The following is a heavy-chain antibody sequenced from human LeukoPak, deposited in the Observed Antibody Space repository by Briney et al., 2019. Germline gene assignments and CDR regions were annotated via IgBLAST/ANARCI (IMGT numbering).Heavy chain of an antibody. CDR3: ATDLYSRRMNYYGSGSYFAY. CDR2: INTVSGNT. J-gene: IGHJ4*02. V-gene: IGHV1-3*04. D-gene: IGHD3-10*01. Sequence: ASVKVSRKASGFTFTDYAVHWVRQAPGQRPEWMGWINTVSGNTKYAQAFQGRVTMTTDTSTSTAYMELRSLRSDDTAVYYCATDLYSRRMNYYGSGSYFAYWGQGTLVTVSS. CDR1: GFTFTDYA.